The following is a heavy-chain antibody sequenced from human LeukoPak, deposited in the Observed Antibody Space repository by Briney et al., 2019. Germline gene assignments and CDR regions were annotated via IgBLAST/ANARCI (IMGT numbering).Heavy chain of an antibody. D-gene: IGHD2-2*01. CDR2: ISSNGGST. V-gene: IGHV3-64*01. Sequence: GGSLRLSCAASGFTFSSYAMHWVRQAPGKGLEYVSAISSNGGSTYYANSVKGRFTISRDNAKNSLYLQMNSLRAEDTAVYYCARDEVVGGLDYWGQGTLVTVSS. J-gene: IGHJ4*02. CDR1: GFTFSSYA. CDR3: ARDEVVGGLDY.